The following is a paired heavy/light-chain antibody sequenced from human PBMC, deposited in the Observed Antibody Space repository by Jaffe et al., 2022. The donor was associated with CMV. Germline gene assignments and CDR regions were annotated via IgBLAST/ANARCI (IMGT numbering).Heavy chain of an antibody. CDR3: ARDVSGYGPSYYYYYYMDV. J-gene: IGHJ6*03. D-gene: IGHD5-12*01. Sequence: EVQLVESGGGLVQPGGSLRLSCAASGFTVSSNYMSWVRQAPGKGLEWVSVIYSGGSTYYADSVKGRFTISRDNSKNTLYLQMNSLRAEDTAVYYCARDVSGYGPSYYYYYYMDVWGKGTTVTVSS. V-gene: IGHV3-66*01. CDR1: GFTVSSNY. CDR2: IYSGGST.
Light chain of an antibody. Sequence: EIVLTQSPDFQSVTPKEKVTITCRASQSIGSSLHWYQQKPDQSPKLLIKYASQSFSGVPSRFSGSGSGTDFTLTINSLEAEDAATYYCHQSSSFPWTFGQGTKVEIK. CDR2: YAS. CDR1: QSIGSS. CDR3: HQSSSFPWT. V-gene: IGKV6-21*01. J-gene: IGKJ1*01.